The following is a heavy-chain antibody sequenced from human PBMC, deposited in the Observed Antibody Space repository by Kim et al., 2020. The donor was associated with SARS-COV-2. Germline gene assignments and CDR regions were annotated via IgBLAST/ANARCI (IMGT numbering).Heavy chain of an antibody. J-gene: IGHJ4*02. Sequence: VKGRFTISRDNSKNTLYLQMNSLRAEDTAVYYCAKVLYYYDSSGSGYFDYWGQGTLVTVSS. D-gene: IGHD3-22*01. CDR3: AKVLYYYDSSGSGYFDY. V-gene: IGHV3-30*02.